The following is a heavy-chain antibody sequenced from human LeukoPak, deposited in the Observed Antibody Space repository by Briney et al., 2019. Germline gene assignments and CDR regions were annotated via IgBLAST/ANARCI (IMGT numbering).Heavy chain of an antibody. CDR3: ARLPWRYCSGGSCYSRTDY. CDR1: GGSISSSSYY. V-gene: IGHV4-39*01. Sequence: SETLSLTCTVSGGSISSSSYYWGWIRQPPGKGLEWIGSIYYSGSTYYNPSLKSRVTISVDTSKNQFSLKLSSVTAADTAVYYCARLPWRYCSGGSCYSRTDYWGQGTLATVSS. CDR2: IYYSGST. J-gene: IGHJ4*02. D-gene: IGHD2-15*01.